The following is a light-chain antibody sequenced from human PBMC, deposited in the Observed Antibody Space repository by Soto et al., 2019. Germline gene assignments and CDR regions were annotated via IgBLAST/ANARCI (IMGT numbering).Light chain of an antibody. CDR3: AAWDDSLSGVV. Sequence: QPVLTQPPSASGTPGQRVTMSCSGSSSNIGRNYVYWYQQFPGTAPKLLIYRNDKRPSGVPDRFSASKSGTSVSLAISGLRSEDEADYYCAAWDDSLSGVVFGGGTKVTVL. CDR2: RND. J-gene: IGLJ2*01. V-gene: IGLV1-47*01. CDR1: SSNIGRNY.